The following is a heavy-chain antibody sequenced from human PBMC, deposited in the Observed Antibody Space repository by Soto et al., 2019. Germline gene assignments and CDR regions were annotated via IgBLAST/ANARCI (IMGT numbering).Heavy chain of an antibody. CDR2: IYYSGST. CDR3: ARAQQWRRGAFDI. J-gene: IGHJ3*02. V-gene: IGHV4-59*01. D-gene: IGHD6-19*01. Sequence: QVQLQESGPGLVKPSETLSLTCTVSGGSISSYYWSWIRQPPGKGLEWIGYIYYSGSTNYNPSLKSRVTISVDTSKNQFSLKLSSVTAADTAVYYCARAQQWRRGAFDIWGQGTMVTVYS. CDR1: GGSISSYY.